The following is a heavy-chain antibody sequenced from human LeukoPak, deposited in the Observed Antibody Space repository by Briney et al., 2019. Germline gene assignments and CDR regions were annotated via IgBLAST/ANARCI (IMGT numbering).Heavy chain of an antibody. V-gene: IGHV3-30-3*01. Sequence: PGGSLRLSCAASGFTFSSYAMHWARQAPGKGLGWVAVISYDGSNKYYADSVKGRFTISRDNSKNTLYLQMNSLRAEDPAVYYCSSTSFDYWGQGTLVTLSS. CDR1: GFTFSSYA. CDR2: ISYDGSNK. CDR3: SSTSFDY. D-gene: IGHD2-2*01. J-gene: IGHJ4*02.